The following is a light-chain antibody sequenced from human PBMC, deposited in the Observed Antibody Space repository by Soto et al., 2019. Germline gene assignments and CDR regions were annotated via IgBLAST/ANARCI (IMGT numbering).Light chain of an antibody. J-gene: IGLJ1*01. CDR3: RSFTSSITYV. V-gene: IGLV2-14*01. CDR1: ISDVGGYNS. CDR2: DVT. Sequence: QSSRTQPASVSGSPGQSITISCTGTISDVGGYNSVSWYRQDPGKAPKLMIYDVTNRPSGVSNRFSGSKSGNTASLTISGLQAEDEADYYCRSFTSSITYVFGTGTKVTVL.